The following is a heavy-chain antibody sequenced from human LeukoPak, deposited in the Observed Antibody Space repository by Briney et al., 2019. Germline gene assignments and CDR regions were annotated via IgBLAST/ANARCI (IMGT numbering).Heavy chain of an antibody. J-gene: IGHJ5*02. Sequence: SETLSLTCTVSGGSISSYYWSWIRQPPGKGLEWIGYIYYSGSTNYNPSLKSRVTIPVDTSKNQLSLKLSSVTAADTAVYYCARGAPAASVASNWFDPWGQGTLVTVSS. CDR1: GGSISSYY. CDR2: IYYSGST. V-gene: IGHV4-59*08. D-gene: IGHD2-2*01. CDR3: ARGAPAASVASNWFDP.